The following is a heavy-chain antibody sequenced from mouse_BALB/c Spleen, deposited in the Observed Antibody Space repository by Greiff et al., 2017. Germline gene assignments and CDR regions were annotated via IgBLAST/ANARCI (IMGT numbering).Heavy chain of an antibody. V-gene: IGHV3-2*02. CDR1: GYSITSDYA. CDR3: ARSLYYDYDGAWFAY. CDR2: ISYSGST. J-gene: IGHJ3*01. D-gene: IGHD2-4*01. Sequence: EVQLQQSGPGLVKPSQSLSLTCTVTGYSITSDYAWNWIRQFPGNKLEWMGYISYSGSTSYNPSLKSRISITRDTSKNQFFLQLNSVTTEDTATYYCARSLYYDYDGAWFAYWGQGTLVTVSA.